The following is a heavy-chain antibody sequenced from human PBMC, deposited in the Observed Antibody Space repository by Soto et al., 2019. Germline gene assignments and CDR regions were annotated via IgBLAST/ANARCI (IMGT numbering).Heavy chain of an antibody. V-gene: IGHV5-51*01. J-gene: IGHJ6*02. D-gene: IGHD2-15*01. CDR3: ARGPYSATGDYYGMDV. Sequence: GESLKISCKGSGYSFTSYWIGWVRQMPGKGLEWMGIIYPGDSDTRYSPSFQGQVTISADKSISTAYLRWSSLKASDTAMYYCARGPYSATGDYYGMDVWGQGTTVTVSS. CDR1: GYSFTSYW. CDR2: IYPGDSDT.